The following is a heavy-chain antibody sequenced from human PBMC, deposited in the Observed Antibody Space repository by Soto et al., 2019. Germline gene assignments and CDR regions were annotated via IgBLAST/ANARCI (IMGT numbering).Heavy chain of an antibody. CDR1: GFTFDDYV. Sequence: EVQLVESGGGLVQPGRSLRLSCAASGFTFDDYVMHWVRQAPGKGLEWVSGISWNSGSIGYADSVKGRFTISRDNAKNSLYLQMNSLRAEDTALYYCAKGRDCISTSCYLDYWGQGTLVTVSS. CDR3: AKGRDCISTSCYLDY. D-gene: IGHD2-2*01. J-gene: IGHJ4*02. V-gene: IGHV3-9*01. CDR2: ISWNSGSI.